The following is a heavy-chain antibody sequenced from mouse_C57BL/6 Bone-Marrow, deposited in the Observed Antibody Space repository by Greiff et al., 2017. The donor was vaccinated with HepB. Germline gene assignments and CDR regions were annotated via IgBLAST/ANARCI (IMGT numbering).Heavy chain of an antibody. D-gene: IGHD2-3*01. V-gene: IGHV1-7*01. Sequence: VKLVESGAELAKPGASVKLSCKASGYTFTSYWMHWVKQRPGQGLEWIGYINPSSGYTKYNQKFKDKATLTADKSSSTAYMQLSSLTSEDSAVYYCARSWLLRRYAMDYWGQGTSVTVSS. CDR1: GYTFTSYW. CDR2: INPSSGYT. CDR3: ARSWLLRRYAMDY. J-gene: IGHJ4*01.